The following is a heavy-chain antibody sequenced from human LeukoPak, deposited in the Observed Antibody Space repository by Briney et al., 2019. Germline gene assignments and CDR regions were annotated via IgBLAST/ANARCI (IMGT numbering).Heavy chain of an antibody. CDR2: ISSSSSHI. J-gene: IGHJ3*02. CDR3: ARSRGYSYGWDHDAFDI. CDR1: GFTFSRYS. V-gene: IGHV3-21*03. D-gene: IGHD5-18*01. Sequence: PGGSLRLSCAASGFTFSRYSMNWVRQAPGKGLEWVSSISSSSSHIYYADSVKGRFTISRDNAKNSLYLQMNSLRVEDTAVYYCARSRGYSYGWDHDAFDIWGQGTVVTVSS.